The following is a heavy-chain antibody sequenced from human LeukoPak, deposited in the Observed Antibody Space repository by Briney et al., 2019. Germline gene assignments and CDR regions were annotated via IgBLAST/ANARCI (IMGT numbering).Heavy chain of an antibody. V-gene: IGHV3-48*03. J-gene: IGHJ4*02. CDR3: ARIAAAGSLFDY. CDR1: GFTFSSYE. D-gene: IGHD6-13*01. CDR2: ISSSGSTI. Sequence: PGGSLRLSCAASGFTFSSYEMNWVRQAPGKGLEWVSYISSSGSTIYYADSVKGRFTISRDNAKNSLYLQMNSLRAEDTAVYYCARIAAAGSLFDYWGQGTLVTVSS.